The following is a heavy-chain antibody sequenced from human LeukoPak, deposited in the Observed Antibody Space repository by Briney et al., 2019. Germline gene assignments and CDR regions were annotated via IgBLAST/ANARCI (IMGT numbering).Heavy chain of an antibody. CDR1: GFTFSSYH. J-gene: IGHJ4*02. V-gene: IGHV3-21*04. CDR3: AKAGYCSSTSCQYYDY. CDR2: IGSSGSYI. Sequence: GGSLRLSCEVSGFTFSSYHMNWVRQALGKGLEWVSSIGSSGSYIYYADSLTGRLTISRDNAKNTLFLQMNSLRAEDTAIYYCAKAGYCSSTSCQYYDYWGQGTLVTVSS. D-gene: IGHD2-2*01.